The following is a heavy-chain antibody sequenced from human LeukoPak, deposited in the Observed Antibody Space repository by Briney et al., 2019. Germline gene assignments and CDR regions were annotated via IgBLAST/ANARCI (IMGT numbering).Heavy chain of an antibody. Sequence: GGSLRLSCAASGFTFSSYAMSWVRQAPGKGLEWVAVTSDDGRKEIYADSVKGRFTISRDNSKNTLYLEMNSLRGEDTALYYCARAAAETGAFRDNWFDPWGQGTLVTVSS. J-gene: IGHJ5*02. CDR1: GFTFSSYA. CDR2: TSDDGRKE. V-gene: IGHV3-30*04. CDR3: ARAAAETGAFRDNWFDP. D-gene: IGHD6-19*01.